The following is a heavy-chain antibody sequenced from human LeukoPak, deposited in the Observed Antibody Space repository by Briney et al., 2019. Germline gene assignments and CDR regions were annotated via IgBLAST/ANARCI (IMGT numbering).Heavy chain of an antibody. CDR3: AKDYGSGSYSFGWFDP. CDR1: GFTFDDYA. V-gene: IGHV3-9*01. D-gene: IGHD3-10*01. Sequence: GRSLRLSCAASGFTFDDYAMHWVRQAPGKGLEWVSGISRNSGSIGYADSVKGRFTISRDNAKNSLYLQMNSLRAEDTALYYCAKDYGSGSYSFGWFDPWGQGTLVTVSS. J-gene: IGHJ5*02. CDR2: ISRNSGSI.